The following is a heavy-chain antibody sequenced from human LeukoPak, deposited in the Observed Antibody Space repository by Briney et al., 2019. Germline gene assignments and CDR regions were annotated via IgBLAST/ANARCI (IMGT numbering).Heavy chain of an antibody. V-gene: IGHV1-8*03. CDR1: VYTFTNYD. CDR2: MNPKRCNT. D-gene: IGHD5-18*01. Sequence: ASVKVSCKACVYTFTNYDINGVRQPAGQGLEGMGWMNPKRCNTGYAQKFQGRVTITMNTSTSTAYMELSSLRSEDTAVYYCARGIRRKGYSYGPAYYYYYMDVWGKGTTVTVSS. CDR3: ARGIRRKGYSYGPAYYYYYMDV. J-gene: IGHJ6*03.